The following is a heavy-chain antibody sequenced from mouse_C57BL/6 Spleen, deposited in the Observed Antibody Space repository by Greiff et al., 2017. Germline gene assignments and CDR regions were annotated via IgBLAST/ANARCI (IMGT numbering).Heavy chain of an antibody. Sequence: EVQLQQSGPELVKPGASVKISCKASGYTFTDYYMNWVKQSHGKSLEWIGDINPNNGGTSYNQKFKGKATLTVDKSSSTAYMELRSLTSEDSAVYYCARPSYSTGAWFAYWGQGTLVTVSA. V-gene: IGHV1-26*01. CDR2: INPNNGGT. D-gene: IGHD2-10*01. J-gene: IGHJ3*01. CDR1: GYTFTDYY. CDR3: ARPSYSTGAWFAY.